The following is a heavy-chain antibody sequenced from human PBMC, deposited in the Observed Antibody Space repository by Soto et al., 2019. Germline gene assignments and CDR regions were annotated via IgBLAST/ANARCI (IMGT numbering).Heavy chain of an antibody. D-gene: IGHD3-22*01. Sequence: QVQLVQSGAEVKKPGSSVKVSCKASGGTFSSYAISWVRQAPGQGLEWMGGIIPIFGTANYAQKFQGRVTITADESTSRAYMELSSLISEDTAVYYCARGSTMIVVACFDYWGQGTLVTVSS. CDR3: ARGSTMIVVACFDY. CDR1: GGTFSSYA. V-gene: IGHV1-69*01. J-gene: IGHJ4*02. CDR2: IIPIFGTA.